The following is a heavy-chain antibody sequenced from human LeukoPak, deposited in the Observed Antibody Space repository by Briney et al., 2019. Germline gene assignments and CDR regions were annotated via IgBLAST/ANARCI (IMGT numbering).Heavy chain of an antibody. V-gene: IGHV4-34*01. D-gene: IGHD3-9*01. CDR1: GGSFSGYY. CDR3: ARGGYYDILTSYPFDY. CDR2: INHSGST. J-gene: IGHJ4*02. Sequence: SETLSLTCAVYGGSFSGYYWSWIRQPPGKGLEWIGEINHSGSTNYNPSLKSRVTISVDTSKNQFSLKLSSVTAADTAVYYCARGGYYDILTSYPFDYWGQGTLVTVSS.